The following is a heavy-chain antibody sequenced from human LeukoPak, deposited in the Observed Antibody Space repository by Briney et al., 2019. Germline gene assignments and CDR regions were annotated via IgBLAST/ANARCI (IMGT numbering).Heavy chain of an antibody. CDR3: AKSPHGGYEAWYFDH. CDR1: GFTFSNYG. CDR2: ISYDGSNT. D-gene: IGHD4-17*01. Sequence: GGSLRLSCAASGFTFSNYGMHWVRQAPGKGLEWLAFISYDGSNTYSLDSVKGRFTISRDNSKNTLYLQMNSLRAEDTAVYYCAKSPHGGYEAWYFDHWGQGTLVTVSS. V-gene: IGHV3-30*18. J-gene: IGHJ4*02.